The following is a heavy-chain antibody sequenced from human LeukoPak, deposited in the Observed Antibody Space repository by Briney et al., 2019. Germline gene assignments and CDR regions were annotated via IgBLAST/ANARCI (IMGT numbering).Heavy chain of an antibody. CDR1: GFTFSSYA. CDR3: AKLPVLTGDYFDY. D-gene: IGHD2-8*02. Sequence: GGSLRLSCAASGFTFSSYAMSWVRQAPGKGLEWVSAISGSGGSTYYADSVKGRCTNSRDNSKNTLYLQMNSLRAEDTAVYYCAKLPVLTGDYFDYWGQGTLVTVSS. CDR2: ISGSGGST. J-gene: IGHJ4*02. V-gene: IGHV3-23*01.